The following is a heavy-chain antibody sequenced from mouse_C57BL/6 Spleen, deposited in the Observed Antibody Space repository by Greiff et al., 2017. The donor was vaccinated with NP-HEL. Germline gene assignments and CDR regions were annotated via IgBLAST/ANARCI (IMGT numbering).Heavy chain of an antibody. D-gene: IGHD1-1*01. V-gene: IGHV1-80*01. CDR1: GYAFSSYW. CDR3: ARSYYGSSYEFAY. Sequence: VKLQESGAELVKPGASVKISCKASGYAFSSYWMNWVKQRPGKGLEWIGQIYPGDGDTNYNGKFKGKATLTADKSSSTAYMQLSSLTSEDSAVYFCARSYYGSSYEFAYWGQGTLVTVSA. CDR2: IYPGDGDT. J-gene: IGHJ3*01.